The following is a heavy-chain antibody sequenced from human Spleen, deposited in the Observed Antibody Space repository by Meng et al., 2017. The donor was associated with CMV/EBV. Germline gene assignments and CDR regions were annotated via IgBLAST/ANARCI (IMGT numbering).Heavy chain of an antibody. CDR1: GFTFSTYW. J-gene: IGHJ4*02. CDR3: AKDLVDDYATTFDY. D-gene: IGHD4-17*01. V-gene: IGHV3-7*03. CDR2: IKQDGSDK. Sequence: GESLKISCAASGFTFSTYWMNWVRQAPGKELEWVANIKQDGSDKYYVDSVKGRFTISRDNAKNSLYLQMNSLRAEDTAVYYCAKDLVDDYATTFDYWGQGTLVTVSS.